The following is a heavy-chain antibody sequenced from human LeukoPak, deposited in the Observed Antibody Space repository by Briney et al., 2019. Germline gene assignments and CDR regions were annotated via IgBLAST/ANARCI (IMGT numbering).Heavy chain of an antibody. CDR3: AKASPHYYGSGSYYLNPFDP. V-gene: IGHV3-11*01. CDR2: ISSSGSTI. J-gene: IGHJ5*02. CDR1: GFTFSDYY. Sequence: PGGSLRLSCAASGFTFSDYYMSWIRQAPGKGLEWVSYISSSGSTIYYADSVKGRFTISRDNAKNTLYLQMNSLRAEDTAVYYCAKASPHYYGSGSYYLNPFDPWGQGTLVTVSS. D-gene: IGHD3-10*01.